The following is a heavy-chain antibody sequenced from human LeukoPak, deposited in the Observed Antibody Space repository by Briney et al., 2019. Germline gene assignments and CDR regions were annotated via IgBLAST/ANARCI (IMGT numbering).Heavy chain of an antibody. CDR2: ISGSGVST. Sequence: GGSLRLSCAASGFTFSSYAMSWVRQAPGKGLEWVSGISGSGVSTYYADSVKGRFTISRDSSKNTLYLQVDSLRAEDTAVYYCAKQWLSPFDYWGQGTLVTVSS. J-gene: IGHJ4*02. D-gene: IGHD6-19*01. CDR1: GFTFSSYA. V-gene: IGHV3-23*01. CDR3: AKQWLSPFDY.